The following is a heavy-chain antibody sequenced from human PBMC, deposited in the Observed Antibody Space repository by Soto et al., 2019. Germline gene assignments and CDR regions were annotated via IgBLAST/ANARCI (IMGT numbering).Heavy chain of an antibody. CDR3: VRQGIGNLHGLVDV. Sequence: QVQLQQSGPGLVKPSETLSLTCTVSSGPSSSHNWGWIRQPPGRGLEWIGYVYYSGGTSYRPSLKRRVTISADASTNHISLTLSSVTAADTAVYYCVRQGIGNLHGLVDVWGQGTTVSVSS. CDR2: VYYSGGT. J-gene: IGHJ6*02. CDR1: SGPSSSHN. D-gene: IGHD1-1*01. V-gene: IGHV4-59*08.